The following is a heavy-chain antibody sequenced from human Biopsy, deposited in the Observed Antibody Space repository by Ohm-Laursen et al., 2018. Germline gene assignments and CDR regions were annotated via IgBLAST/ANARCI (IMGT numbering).Heavy chain of an antibody. Sequence: SVKVSCKASGDTFTTSAISWVRQVPGQGLDWMGRIIPILGTVDYGQNFQGRVTIRADTSTTFLELTSLRYDNTAVYYCASGDIGGIGLDVWGLGTTVTVSS. V-gene: IGHV1-69*04. CDR3: ASGDIGGIGLDV. D-gene: IGHD3-10*01. CDR1: GDTFTTSA. CDR2: IIPILGTV. J-gene: IGHJ6*02.